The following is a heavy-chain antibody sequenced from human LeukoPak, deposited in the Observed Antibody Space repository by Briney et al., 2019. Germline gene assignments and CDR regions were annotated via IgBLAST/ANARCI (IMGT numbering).Heavy chain of an antibody. CDR1: GGTFSSYA. CDR3: ARSRIHYDFWSGYYCYFDY. Sequence: GASVKVSCKASGGTFSSYAISWVRQAPGQGLEWMGGIIPIFGTANYAQKFQGRVTITADESTSTAYMELSSLRSEDTAVYYCARSRIHYDFWSGYYCYFDYWGQGTLVTVSS. V-gene: IGHV1-69*13. J-gene: IGHJ4*02. D-gene: IGHD3-3*01. CDR2: IIPIFGTA.